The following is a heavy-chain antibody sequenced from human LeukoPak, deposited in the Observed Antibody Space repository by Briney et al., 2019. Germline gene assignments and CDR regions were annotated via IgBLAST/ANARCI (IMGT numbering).Heavy chain of an antibody. Sequence: GGSLRLSCAASGFTFSSYNMNWVRQAPGKGLEWVSAISGSGGSTYYADSVKGRFTISRDNSKNTLYLQMNSLRAEDTAVYYCAKGGILTGNDYWGQGTLVTVSS. CDR2: ISGSGGST. V-gene: IGHV3-23*01. D-gene: IGHD3-9*01. J-gene: IGHJ4*02. CDR3: AKGGILTGNDY. CDR1: GFTFSSYN.